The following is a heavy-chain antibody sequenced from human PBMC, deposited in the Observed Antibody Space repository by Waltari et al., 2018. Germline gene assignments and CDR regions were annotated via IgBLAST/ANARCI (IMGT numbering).Heavy chain of an antibody. Sequence: EVQLLESGGGLVQPGGSLRLSCAASGFTFSSYAMSWVRQAPGKGREWASAISGSGCSTYYADSGKGRFTISRDNSKNTLYLQMNSLRAEDTAVYYCAKDFDAYSSSWYIGYWGQGTLVTVSS. CDR2: ISGSGCST. J-gene: IGHJ4*02. CDR1: GFTFSSYA. CDR3: AKDFDAYSSSWYIGY. V-gene: IGHV3-23*01. D-gene: IGHD6-13*01.